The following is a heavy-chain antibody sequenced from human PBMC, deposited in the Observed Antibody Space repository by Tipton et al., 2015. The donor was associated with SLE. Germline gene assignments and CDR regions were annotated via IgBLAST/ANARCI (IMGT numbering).Heavy chain of an antibody. D-gene: IGHD6-13*01. CDR2: ISGYNGDT. Sequence: QVQLVQSGSELKKPGASVKVSCKASGYTFTSYGFSWVRQAPGQGLEWMGWISGYNGDTHYAQKLQGRVTMTTDTSTTAAYMELRSLRSDDTAVYYCARERQLGLWGQGTLVTVSS. V-gene: IGHV1-18*01. CDR1: GYTFTSYG. J-gene: IGHJ5*02. CDR3: ARERQLGL.